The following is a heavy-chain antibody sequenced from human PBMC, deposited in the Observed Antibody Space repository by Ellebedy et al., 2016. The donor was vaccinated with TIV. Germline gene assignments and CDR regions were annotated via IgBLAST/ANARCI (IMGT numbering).Heavy chain of an antibody. CDR1: GFTFTSFA. J-gene: IGHJ5*02. Sequence: PGGSLRLSCAASGFTFTSFAMTWVRQAPGKGLEWVSSIINTVGTTYYADSVKGRFTISRDNSRNTLYLQMNSLRVEDSAIYYCGRDGVTGNGRWDWLDPWGQGTLVTVSS. CDR3: GRDGVTGNGRWDWLDP. CDR2: IINTVGTT. D-gene: IGHD2-21*02. V-gene: IGHV3-23*01.